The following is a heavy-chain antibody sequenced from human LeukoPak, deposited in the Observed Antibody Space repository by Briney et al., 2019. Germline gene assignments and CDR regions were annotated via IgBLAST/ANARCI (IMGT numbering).Heavy chain of an antibody. V-gene: IGHV3-23*01. Sequence: GGSLRLSCAASGFTFSSYAMNWVRQAPGKGLEWVSFVSGNGVTTNYADSVKGRFTTSRDNYENTLYLQMNSLRAEDKAVYHCAKVSGDGTDYWGQGTLVTVSS. J-gene: IGHJ4*02. CDR2: VSGNGVTT. CDR1: GFTFSSYA. CDR3: AKVSGDGTDY. D-gene: IGHD3-10*01.